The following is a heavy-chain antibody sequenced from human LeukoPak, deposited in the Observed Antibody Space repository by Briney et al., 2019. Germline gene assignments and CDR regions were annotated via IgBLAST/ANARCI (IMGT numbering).Heavy chain of an antibody. CDR1: GFTFSSFD. CDR3: VKRAASCFDH. CDR2: ISGSGDST. D-gene: IGHD1-26*01. J-gene: IGHJ4*02. Sequence: GGSLRLSCAVSGFTFSSFDMIWVRKSTGKGLEWVSDISGSGDSTYYADSVKGRFTISRHNSKHTLSLHLKTLRVGHTGIYYCVKRAASCFDHWGQGALITVSP. V-gene: IGHV3-23*01.